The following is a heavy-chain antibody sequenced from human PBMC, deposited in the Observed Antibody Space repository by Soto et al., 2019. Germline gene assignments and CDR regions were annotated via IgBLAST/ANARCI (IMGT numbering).Heavy chain of an antibody. CDR2: INPNSGGT. D-gene: IGHD3-3*01. J-gene: IGHJ3*02. CDR1: GYNFTGYY. Sequence: ASVNVSCKASGYNFTGYYMHWVRQAPGQGLEWMGWINPNSGGTNEAQKLQGWVTRTRDTSISTAYMELSRLRYDDTAVYYCARAGSPSTIVGVGIISGDDAFDIWGQGTMVTVSS. CDR3: ARAGSPSTIVGVGIISGDDAFDI. V-gene: IGHV1-2*04.